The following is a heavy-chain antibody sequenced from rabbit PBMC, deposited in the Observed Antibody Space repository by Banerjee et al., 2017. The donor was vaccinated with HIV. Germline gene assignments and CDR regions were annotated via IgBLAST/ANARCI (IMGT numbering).Heavy chain of an antibody. CDR2: IASGSTANT. Sequence: QSLEESGGGLVQPGGSLALTCKASGFSFSSGYYMCWVRQAPGKGLEWIACIASGSTANTYYASWAKGRFTISKTSSTTVTLQMTSLTAADTATYVCARTYVGTGYAYAVNLWGPGTLVTVS. CDR3: ARTYVGTGYAYAVNL. V-gene: IGHV1S40*01. J-gene: IGHJ4*01. D-gene: IGHD6-1*01. CDR1: GFSFSSGYY.